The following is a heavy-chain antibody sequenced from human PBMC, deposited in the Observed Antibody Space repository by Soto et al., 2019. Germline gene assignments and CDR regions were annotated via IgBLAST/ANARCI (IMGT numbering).Heavy chain of an antibody. V-gene: IGHV3-9*01. CDR1: GFAFDDYA. CDR2: ISWNSGSI. Sequence: PGGSLRLSCAASGFAFDDYAMHWVRQAPGKGLEWVSGISWNSGSIGYADSVKGRFTISRDNAKNSLYLQMNSLRPEDTALYYCAKESGYDSSGYYFDYWGQGT. J-gene: IGHJ4*02. D-gene: IGHD3-22*01. CDR3: AKESGYDSSGYYFDY.